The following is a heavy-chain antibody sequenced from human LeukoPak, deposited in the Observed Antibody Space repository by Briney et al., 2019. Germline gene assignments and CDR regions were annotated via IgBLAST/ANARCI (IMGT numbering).Heavy chain of an antibody. CDR2: IYTSGST. CDR3: ARVDRLAVARHYHFDY. CDR1: GGSISSGSYY. Sequence: SQTLSLTCTVSGGSISSGSYYWSWIRQPAGKGLEWIGRIYTSGSTNYNPSLKSRVTISVDTSKNQFSLELTSVTAADTAVYYCARVDRLAVARHYHFDYWGHGTLVTVSS. D-gene: IGHD6-19*01. J-gene: IGHJ4*01. V-gene: IGHV4-61*02.